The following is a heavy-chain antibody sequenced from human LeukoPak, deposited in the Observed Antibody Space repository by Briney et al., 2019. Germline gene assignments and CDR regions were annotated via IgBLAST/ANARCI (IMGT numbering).Heavy chain of an antibody. V-gene: IGHV4-59*08. CDR1: GGSLSGYY. CDR3: ARYTSGGGSYDY. J-gene: IGHJ4*01. CDR2: IYSSGST. Sequence: PSETLSLTCTVSGGSLSGYYWSWIRQPPGKGLEWIGNIYSSGSTNYNPSLKSRVTMSVDTSKNQFSLRLSSVTAADTAVYYCARYTSGGGSYDYWGQGTLVTVSS. D-gene: IGHD6-19*01.